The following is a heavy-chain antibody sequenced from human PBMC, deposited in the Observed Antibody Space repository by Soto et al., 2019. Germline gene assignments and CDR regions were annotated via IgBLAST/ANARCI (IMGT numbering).Heavy chain of an antibody. Sequence: QVQLVQSGAEVKKPGSSVKVSCKASGGIFRTYAISWLRQAPGQGLEWMGGIIPIFGTPNYAQRFQGRVTITADESTSTAYMELSRLRFEDTAVYYCARDRDDYGSGNYYNRIDFWGQGTLVTVSS. J-gene: IGHJ4*02. CDR3: ARDRDDYGSGNYYNRIDF. V-gene: IGHV1-69*01. CDR1: GGIFRTYA. D-gene: IGHD3-10*01. CDR2: IIPIFGTP.